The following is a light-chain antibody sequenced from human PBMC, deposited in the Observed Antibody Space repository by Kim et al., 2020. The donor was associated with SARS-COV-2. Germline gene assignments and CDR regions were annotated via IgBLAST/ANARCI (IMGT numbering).Light chain of an antibody. Sequence: SPGESATLSCRASQSVRTKLAWYQQTPGQAPRLLIYGASTRATGIPARFSGSGSGTDFTLTISSLQSEDFAVYFCQQYDNWPPITFGQGTRLEIK. J-gene: IGKJ5*01. V-gene: IGKV3D-15*01. CDR3: QQYDNWPPIT. CDR1: QSVRTK. CDR2: GAS.